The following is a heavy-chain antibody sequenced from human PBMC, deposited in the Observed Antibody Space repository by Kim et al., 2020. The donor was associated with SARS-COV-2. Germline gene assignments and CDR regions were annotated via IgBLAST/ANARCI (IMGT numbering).Heavy chain of an antibody. Sequence: QKLQGRVTITRDASASTAYMGLSSLRSEDTAVYYCARDGTTRNGGYYFDYWGQGALVTVSS. CDR3: ARDGTTRNGGYYFDY. V-gene: IGHV1-3*01. D-gene: IGHD1-1*01. J-gene: IGHJ4*02.